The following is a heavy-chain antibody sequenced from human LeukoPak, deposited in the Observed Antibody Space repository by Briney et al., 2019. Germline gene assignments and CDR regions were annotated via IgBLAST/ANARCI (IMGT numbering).Heavy chain of an antibody. J-gene: IGHJ4*02. Sequence: SETLSLTCAVYGGSFSGYYWSWIRQPPGKGLEWIGEINHSGSTNYNPSLKSRVTISVDTSKNQFSLKLSSVTAADTAVYFCARETGLYYFDYWGQGTLVTVSS. CDR1: GGSFSGYY. CDR3: ARETGLYYFDY. D-gene: IGHD1-14*01. CDR2: INHSGST. V-gene: IGHV4-34*01.